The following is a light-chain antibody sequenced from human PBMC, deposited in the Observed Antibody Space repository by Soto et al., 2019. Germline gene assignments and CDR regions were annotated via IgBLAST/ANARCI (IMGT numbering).Light chain of an antibody. V-gene: IGKV1-5*03. Sequence: DIQMTQSPSTLSASVGDRVTITCRASQSIRSWLAWYQQKPGKAPRLLIYKASSLESGVPSRFSGSGSGTEFTLTISNLQPDDSATYYCQQYDSYCTFGGGTRWIS. CDR2: KAS. J-gene: IGKJ4*01. CDR1: QSIRSW. CDR3: QQYDSYCT.